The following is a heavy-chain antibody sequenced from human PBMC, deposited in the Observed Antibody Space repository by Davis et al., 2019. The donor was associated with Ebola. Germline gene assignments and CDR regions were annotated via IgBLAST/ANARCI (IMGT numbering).Heavy chain of an antibody. V-gene: IGHV4-39*01. J-gene: IGHJ4*02. CDR2: IYYSGST. Sequence: MPSETLSLTCTVSGGSISSSSYYWGWIRQPPGKGLEWIGSIYYSGSTYYNPSLKSRVTISVDTSKNQFSLKLSSVTAADTAVYYSASSDDFDYWGQGTLVTVSS. D-gene: IGHD3-3*01. CDR3: ASSDDFDY. CDR1: GGSISSSSYY.